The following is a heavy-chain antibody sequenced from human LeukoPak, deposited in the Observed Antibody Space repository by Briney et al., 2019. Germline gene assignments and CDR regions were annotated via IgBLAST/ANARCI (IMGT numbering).Heavy chain of an antibody. D-gene: IGHD6-13*01. CDR1: GLTVGFKC. CDR3: AKRAGIAAAAPGVFDY. Sequence: GGSLRLSCAASGLTVGFKCMSWVRQAPGKGLEWVSAISGSGGSTYYADSVKGRFTISRDNSKNTLYLQMNSLRAEDTAVYYCAKRAGIAAAAPGVFDYWGQGTLVTVSS. V-gene: IGHV3-23*01. CDR2: ISGSGGST. J-gene: IGHJ4*02.